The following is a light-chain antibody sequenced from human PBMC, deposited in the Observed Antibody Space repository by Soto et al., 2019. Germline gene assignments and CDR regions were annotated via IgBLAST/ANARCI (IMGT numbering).Light chain of an antibody. V-gene: IGKV3-15*01. J-gene: IGKJ1*01. CDR3: QQYSILRT. CDR2: GAS. Sequence: EIEMTQSPATLSLAPGERVTLSCRASESVSTNLAWYQQKAGQAPRLLIYGASTTATGIPARFSGSGSGTEFTITISSLQSEDFAVYYCQQYSILRTFGQGTKVEIK. CDR1: ESVSTN.